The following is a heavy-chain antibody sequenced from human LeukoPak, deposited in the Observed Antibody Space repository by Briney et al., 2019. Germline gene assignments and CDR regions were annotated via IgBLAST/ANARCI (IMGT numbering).Heavy chain of an antibody. J-gene: IGHJ3*02. V-gene: IGHV3-48*03. CDR3: AKGLGTVTNGGNDAFDI. Sequence: GGSLRLSCAASGFTFSSYEMNWVRQAPGKGLEWVSYISSSGSTIYYADSVKGRFTISRDNAKNALYLQMNSLRAEDTAVYYCAKGLGTVTNGGNDAFDIWGQGTMVTVSS. D-gene: IGHD4-11*01. CDR1: GFTFSSYE. CDR2: ISSSGSTI.